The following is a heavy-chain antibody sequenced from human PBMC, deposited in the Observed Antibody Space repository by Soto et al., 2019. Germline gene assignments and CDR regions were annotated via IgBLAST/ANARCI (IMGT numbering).Heavy chain of an antibody. CDR2: IIPIFGTA. V-gene: IGHV1-69*13. Sequence: SVKVSCKASGCTFSSYAISWVRQAPGQGLEWMGGIIPIFGTANYAQKFQGRVTITADESTSTAYMELSSLRSEETAVYYCARDQPLGYCSGGSCRFDYWGQGTLFTVSS. CDR1: GCTFSSYA. CDR3: ARDQPLGYCSGGSCRFDY. D-gene: IGHD2-15*01. J-gene: IGHJ4*02.